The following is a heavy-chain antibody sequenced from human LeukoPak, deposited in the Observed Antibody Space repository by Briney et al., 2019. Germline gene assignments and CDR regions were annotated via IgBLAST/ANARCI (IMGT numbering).Heavy chain of an antibody. CDR2: INHSGST. V-gene: IGHV4-34*01. CDR3: ARGRDFDWLLFSAFDY. CDR1: GGSFSGYY. D-gene: IGHD3-9*01. J-gene: IGHJ4*02. Sequence: SETLSLTCAVYGGSFSGYYWSWIRQPPGKGLEWIGEINHSGSTNYNPSLKSRVTISVDTSKNQFSLKLSSVTAADTAVYYCARGRDFDWLLFSAFDYWGQGTLVTVSS.